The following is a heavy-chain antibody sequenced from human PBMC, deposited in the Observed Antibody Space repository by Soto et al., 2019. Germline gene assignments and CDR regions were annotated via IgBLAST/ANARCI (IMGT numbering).Heavy chain of an antibody. V-gene: IGHV1-2*04. CDR1: GYTFTGYY. J-gene: IGHJ6*02. CDR2: INPNSGGT. Sequence: ASVKVSCKASGYTFTGYYMHWVRQAPGQGLEWMGWINPNSGGTNYAQKFQGWVTMTRDTSISTAYMELSRLRSDDTAVYYCARHGVAPSAVGMDVLGQAPTITV. D-gene: IGHD2-15*01. CDR3: ARHGVAPSAVGMDV.